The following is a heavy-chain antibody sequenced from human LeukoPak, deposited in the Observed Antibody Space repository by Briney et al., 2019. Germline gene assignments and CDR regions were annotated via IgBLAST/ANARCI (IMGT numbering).Heavy chain of an antibody. J-gene: IGHJ4*02. D-gene: IGHD5-12*01. CDR1: GDSINAYY. CDR3: ARHPSRTGGYDY. Sequence: SETLSLTCTVSGDSINAYYWSWIRQPPGKGLEWIGYIYYSGSTNYNPSLKSRVTISVDTSENQFSLKLSSVTAAGTAVYYCARHPSRTGGYDYWGQGTLVTVSS. CDR2: IYYSGST. V-gene: IGHV4-59*08.